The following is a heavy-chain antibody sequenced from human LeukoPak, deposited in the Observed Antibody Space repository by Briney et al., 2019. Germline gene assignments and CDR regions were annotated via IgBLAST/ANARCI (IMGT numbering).Heavy chain of an antibody. Sequence: PGGSLRLSCVASGFDFSFFSMSWVRQAPGKGLEWVSAMAGTTGTTAYADSVRGRFTISRDNSKNTLYLQMNSLRAEDTAVYFCARELNHYYFDYWGQGTLVTVSS. D-gene: IGHD1-14*01. V-gene: IGHV3-23*01. CDR1: GFDFSFFS. J-gene: IGHJ4*02. CDR3: ARELNHYYFDY. CDR2: MAGTTGTT.